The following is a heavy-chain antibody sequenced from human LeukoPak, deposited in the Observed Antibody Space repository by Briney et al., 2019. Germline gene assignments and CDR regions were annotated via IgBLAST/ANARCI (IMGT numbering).Heavy chain of an antibody. CDR3: ARGRELTGVAGHYSFDY. V-gene: IGHV4-4*07. CDR1: TGSMSGYF. J-gene: IGHJ4*02. CDR2: IYTTGSA. D-gene: IGHD1-26*01. Sequence: PSETLSLTCTVSTGSMSGYFWTWLRQPAGKGLEWIGRIYTTGSAYYNPSLESRVTFSLDTSNNQFSLDVTSVTAADTAACFCARGRELTGVAGHYSFDYWGQGILVSVSS.